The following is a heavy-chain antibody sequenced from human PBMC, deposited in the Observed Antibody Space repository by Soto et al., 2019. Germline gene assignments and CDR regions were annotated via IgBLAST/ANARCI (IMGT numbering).Heavy chain of an antibody. Sequence: QVQLVESGGGVVQPGRSLRLSCAASGFTFSPYTMHWVRQAPGKGLEWVAVIWYDGSNKYYADSVKGRFTISRDNSKNALYLQMNSLRAEDTAVYYCARDSGYDANYFDYWGQGTLVTVSS. V-gene: IGHV3-33*08. CDR1: GFTFSPYT. CDR3: ARDSGYDANYFDY. CDR2: IWYDGSNK. D-gene: IGHD5-12*01. J-gene: IGHJ4*02.